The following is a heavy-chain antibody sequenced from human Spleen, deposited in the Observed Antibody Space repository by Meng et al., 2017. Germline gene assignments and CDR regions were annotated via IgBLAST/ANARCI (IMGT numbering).Heavy chain of an antibody. V-gene: IGHV3-30*04. CDR3: ARDRIAVAGNWFDP. D-gene: IGHD6-19*01. CDR2: ISYDGSNK. J-gene: IGHJ5*02. Sequence: AQRWVSGGGGVPPGRSLRLSCAASGFTFSSYAMHWVRQAPGKGLEWVAVISYDGSNKYYADSVKGRFTISRDNSKNTLYLQMNSLRAEDTAVYYCARDRIAVAGNWFDPWGQGTLVTVSS. CDR1: GFTFSSYA.